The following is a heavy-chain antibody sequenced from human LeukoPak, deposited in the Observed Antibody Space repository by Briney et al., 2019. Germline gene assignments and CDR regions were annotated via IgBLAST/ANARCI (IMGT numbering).Heavy chain of an antibody. CDR2: IYYSGST. Sequence: SETLSLTCTVSGVSISSSSYYWGWIRQPPGKGLEWIGSIYYSGSTYYNPSLKSRVTISVDTSKNQFSLKLSSVTAADTAVYYCARLGITMVRGVIPFDYWGQGTLVTVSS. CDR3: ARLGITMVRGVIPFDY. J-gene: IGHJ4*02. CDR1: GVSISSSSYY. V-gene: IGHV4-39*07. D-gene: IGHD3-10*01.